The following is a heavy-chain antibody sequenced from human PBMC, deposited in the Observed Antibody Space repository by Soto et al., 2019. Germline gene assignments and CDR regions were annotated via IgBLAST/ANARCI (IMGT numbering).Heavy chain of an antibody. D-gene: IGHD3-3*01. Sequence: GGSLRLSCAASGFTFSSYGMHWVRQTPGKGLEWVAVIWYDGSNKYYADSVEGRFTISRDNSKNTLYLQMNSLRAEDTAVYYCARDDGWGFLEWLPGFDYWGQGTLVTVSS. J-gene: IGHJ4*02. CDR1: GFTFSSYG. V-gene: IGHV3-33*01. CDR2: IWYDGSNK. CDR3: ARDDGWGFLEWLPGFDY.